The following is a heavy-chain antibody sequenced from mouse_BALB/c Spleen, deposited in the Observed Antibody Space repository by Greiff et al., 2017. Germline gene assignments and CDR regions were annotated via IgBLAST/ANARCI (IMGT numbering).Heavy chain of an antibody. D-gene: IGHD2-3*01. Sequence: EVKLVESGGGLVKPGGSLKLSCAASGFTFSDYYMYWVRQTPEKRLEWVATISDGGSYTYYPDSVKGRFTISRDNAKNNLYLQMSSLKSEDTAMYYDARGSDGYYVLDYWGQGTTLTVAS. CDR3: ARGSDGYYVLDY. CDR1: GFTFSDYY. V-gene: IGHV5-4*02. CDR2: ISDGGSYT. J-gene: IGHJ2*01.